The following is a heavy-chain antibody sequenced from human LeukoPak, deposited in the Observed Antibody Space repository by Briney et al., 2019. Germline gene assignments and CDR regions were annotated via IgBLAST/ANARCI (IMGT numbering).Heavy chain of an antibody. J-gene: IGHJ4*02. CDR1: GGSINSYY. D-gene: IGHD1-26*01. Sequence: PSETLSLTCTVSGGSINSYYWSWIRHPPGKGLEWIGYIYYSGSTNYNPSLKSRVTISVDTSKNQFSLNLNSVTTADTAVYYCARSRGARFAPLDYWGQGTLVTVSS. CDR3: ARSRGARFAPLDY. V-gene: IGHV4-59*01. CDR2: IYYSGST.